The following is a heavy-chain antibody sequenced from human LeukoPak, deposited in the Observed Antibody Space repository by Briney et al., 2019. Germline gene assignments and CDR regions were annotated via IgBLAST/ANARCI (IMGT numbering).Heavy chain of an antibody. CDR3: ARTEGYDSSGYYSGFDY. Sequence: PSGTLSLTCAVSGGSISSSNWWSWVRQPPGKGLEWIGEIYHSGSTNYNPSLKSRVTISVDKSKNQLSLKLPSVTAADTAVYYCARTEGYDSSGYYSGFDYWGQGILVTVSS. CDR2: IYHSGST. V-gene: IGHV4-4*02. J-gene: IGHJ4*02. D-gene: IGHD3-22*01. CDR1: GGSISSSNW.